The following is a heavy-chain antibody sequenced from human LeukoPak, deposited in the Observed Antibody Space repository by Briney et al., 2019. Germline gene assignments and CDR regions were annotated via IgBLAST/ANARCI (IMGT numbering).Heavy chain of an antibody. D-gene: IGHD3-9*01. CDR2: IRYDGSNK. J-gene: IGHJ5*02. CDR3: AKDDILTGYYPGWFDP. V-gene: IGHV3-30*02. CDR1: GFTFSSYG. Sequence: PPGGSLRLSCAASGFTFSSYGMHWVRQAPGKGLEWVAFIRYDGSNKYYADSVKGRFTISRDNSKNTLYLQMNSLRAEDTAVYYCAKDDILTGYYPGWFDPWGQGTLVTVSS.